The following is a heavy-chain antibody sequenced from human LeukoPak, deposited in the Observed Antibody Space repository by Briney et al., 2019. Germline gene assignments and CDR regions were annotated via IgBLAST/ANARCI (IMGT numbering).Heavy chain of an antibody. CDR2: IYYTGST. Sequence: SQTLSLTCTVSGVSISSGGYYWSWIRQHPGKGLGWIGYIYYTGSTYYNPSLKSRVTISVDTSKNQFSLKLTSVTAADTAVYYCARIPNQSKYSIGNYWGQGTLVTVSS. V-gene: IGHV4-31*03. J-gene: IGHJ4*02. CDR1: GVSISSGGYY. D-gene: IGHD1-14*01. CDR3: ARIPNQSKYSIGNY.